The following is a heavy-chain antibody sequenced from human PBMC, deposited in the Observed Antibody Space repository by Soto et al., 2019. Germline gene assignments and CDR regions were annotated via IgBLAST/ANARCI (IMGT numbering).Heavy chain of an antibody. D-gene: IGHD2-15*01. CDR3: AREENCSDGICYSEYFQR. V-gene: IGHV1-46*01. J-gene: IGHJ1*01. CDR1: GYIFTAYS. CDR2: VNPSGGST. Sequence: ASVKVSCKASGYIFTAYSMHWVRQAPGQGLEWMGDVNPSGGSTNYAQKFQGRITMTRDTSTSTVYMDLSSLTSEDTAVYYCAREENCSDGICYSEYFQRWGQGTLVTVSS.